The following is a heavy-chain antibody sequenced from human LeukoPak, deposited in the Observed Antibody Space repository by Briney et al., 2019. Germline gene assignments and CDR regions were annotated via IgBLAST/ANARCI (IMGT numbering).Heavy chain of an antibody. CDR1: GGSISSYY. V-gene: IGHV4-59*08. CDR2: IYYSGST. Sequence: SETLSLTCTVSGGSISSYYWSWIRQPLGKGLEWIGYIYYSGSTNYNPSLKSRVTISVGTSKNQFSLKLSSVTAADTAVYYCARHFTIAAHFDYWGQGTLVTVSS. J-gene: IGHJ4*02. D-gene: IGHD6-13*01. CDR3: ARHFTIAAHFDY.